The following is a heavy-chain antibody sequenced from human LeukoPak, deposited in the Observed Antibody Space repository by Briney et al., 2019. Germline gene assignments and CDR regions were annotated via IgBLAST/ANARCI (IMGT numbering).Heavy chain of an antibody. D-gene: IGHD6-13*01. CDR1: GFTFSSYP. V-gene: IGHV3-48*01. J-gene: IGHJ4*02. Sequence: PGGSLRLSCAASGFTFSSYPLNWVRQAPGKGLEWVSYISSSSSTIYYTDSVNGRFTISRDNARNSLYLQMNSLRAEDTAVYYCARDSSGVGSSWPYYFDYWGQGTLVTVSS. CDR2: ISSSSSTI. CDR3: ARDSSGVGSSWPYYFDY.